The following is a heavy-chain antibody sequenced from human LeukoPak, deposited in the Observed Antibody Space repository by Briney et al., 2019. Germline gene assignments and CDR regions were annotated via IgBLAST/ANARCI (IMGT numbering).Heavy chain of an antibody. V-gene: IGHV3-7*01. CDR2: IKEDGSEK. Sequence: GGSLRLSCAASGFTFSSYWISWVRQAPGKGLEWVANIKEDGSEKYYLDSVEGRFTISRDNVKNSLYLQMNSLRAEDTSLYYCARDRGWLQFDYWGQGTLVTVS. CDR1: GFTFSSYW. J-gene: IGHJ4*02. CDR3: ARDRGWLQFDY. D-gene: IGHD5-24*01.